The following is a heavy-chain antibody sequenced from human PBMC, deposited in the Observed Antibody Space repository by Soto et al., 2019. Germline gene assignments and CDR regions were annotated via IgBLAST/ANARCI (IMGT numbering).Heavy chain of an antibody. CDR1: GFTFSSYG. Sequence: QVQLVESGGGVVQPGRSLRLSCAASGFTFSSYGMHWVRKAPGKGLEWVAVIWYDGSNKYYADSVKGRFTISRDNSKNTLYLQMNSLRAEDTAVYYCARGNYYGSGSYRYWGQGTLVTVSS. J-gene: IGHJ4*02. V-gene: IGHV3-33*01. D-gene: IGHD3-10*01. CDR2: IWYDGSNK. CDR3: ARGNYYGSGSYRY.